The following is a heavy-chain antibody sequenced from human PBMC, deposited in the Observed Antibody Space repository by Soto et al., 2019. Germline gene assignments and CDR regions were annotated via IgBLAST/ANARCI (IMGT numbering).Heavy chain of an antibody. V-gene: IGHV3-74*01. CDR3: ASAGIYRFDN. D-gene: IGHD6-25*01. CDR1: AFSFSTSW. J-gene: IGHJ4*02. CDR2: INPDGRTI. Sequence: EVQLVESGGTLVQPGGSLRLSCAASAFSFSTSWMHWVRQAPGEGLVWVSRINPDGRTINYADSVKGRFTISRDNAKNSLYLQMIILRVEDRAGFFCASAGIYRFDNWGLGTLVTVSS.